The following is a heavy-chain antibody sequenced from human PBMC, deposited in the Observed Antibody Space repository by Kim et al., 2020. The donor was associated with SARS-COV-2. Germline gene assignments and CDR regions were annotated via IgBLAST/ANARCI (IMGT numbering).Heavy chain of an antibody. V-gene: IGHV3-74*01. D-gene: IGHD3-9*01. J-gene: IGHJ4*02. Sequence: GGSLRLSCAASGFTFSSSWMHWVRQTPGKGLVWVSRINSDGRSTSYADSVKGRFTISRDNAKNTLYLQMDSLRAEDTAVYYCARDRGPLRYFDCWGQGTLVTVSS. CDR1: GFTFSSSW. CDR2: INSDGRST. CDR3: ARDRGPLRYFDC.